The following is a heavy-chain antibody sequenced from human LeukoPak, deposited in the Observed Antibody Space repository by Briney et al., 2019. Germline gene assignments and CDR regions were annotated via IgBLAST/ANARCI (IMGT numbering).Heavy chain of an antibody. CDR2: IWYDGAVK. J-gene: IGHJ4*02. Sequence: PGRSLRLSCAAAGFTFSAYGMHWVRQAPGKGLEWVAVIWYDGAVKNYADSVKGRFTISKDDSKNTLYLQMNSLRDEDTAVYYCVKDGGLPRLAPLYYFDPWGQGTLVTVSS. V-gene: IGHV3-33*03. CDR3: VKDGGLPRLAPLYYFDP. CDR1: GFTFSAYG. D-gene: IGHD6-25*01.